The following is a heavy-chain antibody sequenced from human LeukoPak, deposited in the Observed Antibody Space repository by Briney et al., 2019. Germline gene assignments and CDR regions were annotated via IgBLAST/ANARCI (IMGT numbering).Heavy chain of an antibody. J-gene: IGHJ4*02. CDR3: ARGAYYYDSSGYYQIDY. D-gene: IGHD3-22*01. CDR2: IYNSGST. V-gene: IGHV4-61*02. CDR1: GGSISSGSYY. Sequence: PSETLSLTCTVSGGSISSGSYYWSWIRQPAGKGLEWIGRIYNSGSTYYNPSLKSRVTISVDTSKNQFSLKLSSVTAADTAVYYCARGAYYYDSSGYYQIDYWGQGTLVTVSS.